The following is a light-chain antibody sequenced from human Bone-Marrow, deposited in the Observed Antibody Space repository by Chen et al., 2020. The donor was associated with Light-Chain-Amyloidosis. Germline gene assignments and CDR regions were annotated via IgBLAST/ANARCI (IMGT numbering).Light chain of an antibody. V-gene: IGLV2-14*01. CDR1: SSDVGGDNH. J-gene: IGLJ1*01. Sequence: HSALTHPASVRGSPGPSLTIPRTGTSSDVGGDNHVSWYQQHPDKAPKLMIYEVTNRPSWVPDRFSGSKSDNTASLTISGLQTEDEADYFCSSYTITNTLVFGSGTRVTVL. CDR3: SSYTITNTLV. CDR2: EVT.